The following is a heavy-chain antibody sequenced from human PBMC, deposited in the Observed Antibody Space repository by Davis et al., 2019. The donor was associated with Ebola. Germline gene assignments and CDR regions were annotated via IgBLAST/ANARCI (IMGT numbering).Heavy chain of an antibody. CDR2: INPSGGST. CDR3: ARGGITMVVVPLDYNFYAMDV. CDR1: GYTFTSYY. D-gene: IGHD3-22*01. Sequence: AASVKVSCKASGYTFTSYYMHWVRQAPGQGLEWMGIINPSGGSTSYAQKFQGRVTMTRITSINTAYMELSSLRSDDTAVYYCARGGITMVVVPLDYNFYAMDVWGQGTTVTVSS. V-gene: IGHV1-46*01. J-gene: IGHJ6*02.